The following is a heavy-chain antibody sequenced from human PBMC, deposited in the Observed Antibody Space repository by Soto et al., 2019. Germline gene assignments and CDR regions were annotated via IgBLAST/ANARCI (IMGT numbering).Heavy chain of an antibody. V-gene: IGHV1-3*05. CDR3: ARIESGGADD. Sequence: QVQLVQSGAEEKKPGASVKVSCKASGYTCTIYAMHWVRQAPGKRLEWMGWINAGNGNTKYSQKFQGRVTLTRDTSASTAYMELSSLRSEDTAVYFCARIESGGADDWGQGTLVTVSS. CDR2: INAGNGNT. CDR1: GYTCTIYA. D-gene: IGHD2-15*01. J-gene: IGHJ4*02.